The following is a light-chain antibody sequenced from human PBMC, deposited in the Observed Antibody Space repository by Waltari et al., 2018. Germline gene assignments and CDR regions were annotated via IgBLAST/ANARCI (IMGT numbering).Light chain of an antibody. J-gene: IGKJ5*01. Sequence: EIVMTQSPATLSVSPGERATLSCRASQSVSNNLAWYQHKPGQSPRLLIYGASTRASGIPARFSGSVSGTEFSLTISSLQSEDFAVYYCQQYNNWLADFGQGTRLEIK. CDR2: GAS. CDR1: QSVSNN. V-gene: IGKV3-15*01. CDR3: QQYNNWLAD.